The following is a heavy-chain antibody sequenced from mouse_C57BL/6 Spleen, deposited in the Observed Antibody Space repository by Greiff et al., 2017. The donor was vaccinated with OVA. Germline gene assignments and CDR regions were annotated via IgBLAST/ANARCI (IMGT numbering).Heavy chain of an antibody. CDR3: ARCGLGPPYWYFDV. Sequence: VQLQQPGAELVMPGASVKLSCKASGYTFTSYWLHWVKQRPGQGLEWIGELAPSDSYTNYNQKFKGKSTLTVDKSSSTAYMQLSSLTSEDSAVYYCARCGLGPPYWYFDVWGTGTTVTVSS. D-gene: IGHD4-1*01. CDR1: GYTFTSYW. CDR2: LAPSDSYT. V-gene: IGHV1-69*01. J-gene: IGHJ1*03.